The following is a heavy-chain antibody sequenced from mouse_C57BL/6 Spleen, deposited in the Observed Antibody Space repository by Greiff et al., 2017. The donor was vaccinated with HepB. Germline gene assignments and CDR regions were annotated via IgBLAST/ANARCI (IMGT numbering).Heavy chain of an antibody. J-gene: IGHJ3*01. CDR2: IYPGSGNT. D-gene: IGHD2-1*01. CDR1: GYTFTDYY. V-gene: IGHV1-76*01. Sequence: QVQLQQSGAELVRPGASVKLSCKASGYTFTDYYINWVKQRPGQGLVWIARIYPGSGNTYYNEKFKGKATLTAEKSSSTAYMRLSSLTSEDSAVYFCARDYGNSGFAYWGQGTLVTVSA. CDR3: ARDYGNSGFAY.